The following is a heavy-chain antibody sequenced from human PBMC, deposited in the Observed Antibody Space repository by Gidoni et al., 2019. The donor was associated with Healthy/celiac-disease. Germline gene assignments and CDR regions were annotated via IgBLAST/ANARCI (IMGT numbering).Heavy chain of an antibody. CDR2: ISGSGGST. V-gene: IGHV3-23*01. D-gene: IGHD5-12*01. CDR3: AKDQDIVAAYFDY. Sequence: EVQLLESGGGLVQPGGSLRLSCAASAFTFSSYVMSWFRQAPGKGLEWVSAISGSGGSTYYADSVKGRFTISRDNSKNTLYLQMNSLRAEDTAVYYCAKDQDIVAAYFDYWGQGTLVTVSS. J-gene: IGHJ4*02. CDR1: AFTFSSYV.